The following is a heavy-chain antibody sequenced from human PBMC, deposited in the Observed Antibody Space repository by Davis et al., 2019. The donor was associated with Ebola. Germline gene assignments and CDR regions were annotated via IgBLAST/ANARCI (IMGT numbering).Heavy chain of an antibody. CDR3: ARDGGRHWYFDL. CDR2: ISYSGST. D-gene: IGHD3-16*01. CDR1: GGSISTYY. V-gene: IGHV4-59*01. J-gene: IGHJ2*01. Sequence: SETLSLTFTVSGGSISTYYWSWIRQPPGKGLEWIGYISYSGSTNYNPSLKSRVTISVDTSKNQLSLKLSSVTAADTAVYYCARDGGRHWYFDLWGRGTLVTASS.